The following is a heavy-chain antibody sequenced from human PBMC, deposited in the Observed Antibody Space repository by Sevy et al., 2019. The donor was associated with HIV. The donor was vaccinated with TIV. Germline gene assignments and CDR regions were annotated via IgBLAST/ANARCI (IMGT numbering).Heavy chain of an antibody. CDR2: IRGFNGDT. Sequence: ASVKVSCKASGYTFTNYAISWVRQAPGQGLEWMGWIRGFNGDTKNAEKFQGRFTMTTDKSTKTAYMDLRSLGSDDTAVYYCVRETTFYDFWTGGDYWGQGTLVTVSS. CDR3: VRETTFYDFWTGGDY. J-gene: IGHJ4*02. CDR1: GYTFTNYA. D-gene: IGHD3-3*01. V-gene: IGHV1-18*01.